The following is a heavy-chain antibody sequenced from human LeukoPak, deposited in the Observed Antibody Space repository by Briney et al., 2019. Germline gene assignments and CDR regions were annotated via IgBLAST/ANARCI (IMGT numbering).Heavy chain of an antibody. Sequence: SVKVSCKASGGTFSSYAISWVRQAPGQGLEWMGGIIPIFGTANYAQKFQGRVTITADESTCTAYMELSSLRSEDTAVYYCARRGYSYGTQEFDYWGQGTLVTVSS. CDR1: GGTFSSYA. V-gene: IGHV1-69*13. CDR3: ARRGYSYGTQEFDY. J-gene: IGHJ4*02. D-gene: IGHD5-18*01. CDR2: IIPIFGTA.